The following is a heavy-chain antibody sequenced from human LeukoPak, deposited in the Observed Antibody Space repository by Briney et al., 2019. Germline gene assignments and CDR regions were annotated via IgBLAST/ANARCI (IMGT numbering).Heavy chain of an antibody. V-gene: IGHV1-18*01. CDR3: ARRITVTWFDP. J-gene: IGHJ5*02. D-gene: IGHD4-17*01. CDR2: ISAYNGST. CDR1: GYTFTSYG. Sequence: GASVKVSCKASGYTFTSYGISWVRQAPGQGLEWMGWISAYNGSTNYAQKLQGRVTMTTDTSTSTAYMELRSLRSDGTAVYYCARRITVTWFDPWGQGTLVTVSS.